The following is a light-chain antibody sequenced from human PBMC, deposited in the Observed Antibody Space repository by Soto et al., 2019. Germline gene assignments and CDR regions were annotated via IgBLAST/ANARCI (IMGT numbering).Light chain of an antibody. CDR2: ANT. CDR3: QSYYNSLSASVV. J-gene: IGLJ2*01. CDR1: VSNIGAGFP. Sequence: QSALTQPPSVSGAPGLTVTISCAGSVSNIGAGFPVYWYQRLPGEVPTLLIYANTNRPSGVPDRFSGSKSGTSASLAITGRQAADEADDYCQSYYNSLSASVVFGGGTKVTVL. V-gene: IGLV1-40*01.